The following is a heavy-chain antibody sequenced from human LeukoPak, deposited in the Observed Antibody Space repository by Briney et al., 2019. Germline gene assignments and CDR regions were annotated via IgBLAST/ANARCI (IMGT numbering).Heavy chain of an antibody. CDR1: GFTFRNYG. J-gene: IGHJ4*02. D-gene: IGHD2/OR15-2a*01. CDR2: ISYEGSNK. V-gene: IGHV3-30*03. Sequence: QPGRSLRLSCAASGFTFRNYGMHWVRQAPGKGLEWVAIISYEGSNKYYADSVKGRFTISRDNSKNTLYLQMNSLRAEDTAVYYCARDFKSSMNIVDQNDYWGQGTLVTVSS. CDR3: ARDFKSSMNIVDQNDY.